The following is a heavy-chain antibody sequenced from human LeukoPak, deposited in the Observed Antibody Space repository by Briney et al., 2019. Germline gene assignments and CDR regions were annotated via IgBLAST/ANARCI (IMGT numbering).Heavy chain of an antibody. CDR1: GGSISSYY. D-gene: IGHD2-15*01. CDR3: VRDAYATLDY. Sequence: PSETLSLTCTVSGGSISSYYWSWIRQPPGKGLEWIGYIYYSGSTNYNPSLKSRVTISVDTSKNQFSLKLSSVTAADTAVYYCVRDAYATLDYWGQGTLVTVSS. V-gene: IGHV4-59*01. CDR2: IYYSGST. J-gene: IGHJ4*02.